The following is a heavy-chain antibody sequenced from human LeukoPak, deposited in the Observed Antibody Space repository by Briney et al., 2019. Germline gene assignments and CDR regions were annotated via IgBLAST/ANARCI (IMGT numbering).Heavy chain of an antibody. CDR3: ARIRRGFYQRTGPFDY. CDR1: GYSFTNYW. CDR2: IYPGDSDS. V-gene: IGHV5-51*01. J-gene: IGHJ4*02. Sequence: GESLKISCKHSGYSFTNYWIGWVRQMPGKGLEWMGIIYPGDSDSRYSPSFQGQVTISADKSINTAFLQWTSLQASDTALYYCARIRRGFYQRTGPFDYWGQGTLVTVSS. D-gene: IGHD3/OR15-3a*01.